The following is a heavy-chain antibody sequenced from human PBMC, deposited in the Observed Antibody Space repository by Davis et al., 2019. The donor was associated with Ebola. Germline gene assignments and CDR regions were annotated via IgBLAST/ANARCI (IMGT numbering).Heavy chain of an antibody. CDR3: ARGGGYGGYGMDV. V-gene: IGHV4-34*01. Sequence: MPSETLSLTCAVYGVSFSGYYWHWIRQPQGKGLEWIGEINHSGRNNYNPSLKSRVTMSVDTSKNQFSLRVRSVTAADTAVYYCARGGGYGGYGMDVWGQGTTVTVSS. J-gene: IGHJ6*02. CDR2: INHSGRN. D-gene: IGHD6-25*01. CDR1: GVSFSGYY.